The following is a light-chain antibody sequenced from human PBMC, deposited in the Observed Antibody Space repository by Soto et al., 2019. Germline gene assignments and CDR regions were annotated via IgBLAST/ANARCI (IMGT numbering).Light chain of an antibody. J-gene: IGKJ3*01. CDR2: LGS. V-gene: IGKV2-28*01. CDR1: QSLLHSNGYNF. Sequence: DIVMTQSPVSLPVTPGEPASISCRSSQSLLHSNGYNFLDWYLQKPGQSPQILIYLGSYRASGVPDRFSGSGSGTDFTLRISRVEAEDFAIYYCQQYADIPRSFGPGTKVDIK. CDR3: QQYADIPRS.